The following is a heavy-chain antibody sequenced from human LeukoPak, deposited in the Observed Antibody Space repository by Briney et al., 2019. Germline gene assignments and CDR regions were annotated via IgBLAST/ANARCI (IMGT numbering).Heavy chain of an antibody. CDR2: ISGSGGST. CDR3: AKQASDYYGSGSYVPY. CDR1: GFTFSSYA. V-gene: IGHV3-23*01. Sequence: PGGSLRLSCAASGFTFSSYAMSWVRQAPGKGLEWVSAISGSGGSTYYADSVKGPFTISRDNSKNTLYLQMNSLRAEDTAVYYCAKQASDYYGSGSYVPYWGQGTLVTVSS. J-gene: IGHJ4*02. D-gene: IGHD3-10*01.